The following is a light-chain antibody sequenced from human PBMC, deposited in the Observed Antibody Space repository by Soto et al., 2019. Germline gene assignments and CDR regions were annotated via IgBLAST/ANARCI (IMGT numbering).Light chain of an antibody. CDR1: QSISSY. Sequence: DIPMTQSPSSLSASVGDRVTITCRASQSISSYLNWYQQKPGKAPHLLIYAASSLQSGVPSRFSGTGSWTDFTLTISSLQPEDFATYYCQQSYTTPPTFGGGTKVEI. V-gene: IGKV1-39*01. CDR2: AAS. CDR3: QQSYTTPPT. J-gene: IGKJ4*01.